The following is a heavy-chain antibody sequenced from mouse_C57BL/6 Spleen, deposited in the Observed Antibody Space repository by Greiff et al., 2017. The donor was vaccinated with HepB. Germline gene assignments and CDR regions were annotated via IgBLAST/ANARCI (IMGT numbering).Heavy chain of an antibody. Sequence: QVQLKESGAELARPGASVKMSCKASGYTFTSYTMHWVKQRPGQGLEWIGYINPSSGYTKYNQKFKDKATLTADKSSSTAYMQLSSLTSEDSAVYYCARSQSSNYGGTMDYWGQGTSVTVSS. CDR1: GYTFTSYT. CDR2: INPSSGYT. D-gene: IGHD2-5*01. V-gene: IGHV1-4*01. CDR3: ARSQSSNYGGTMDY. J-gene: IGHJ4*01.